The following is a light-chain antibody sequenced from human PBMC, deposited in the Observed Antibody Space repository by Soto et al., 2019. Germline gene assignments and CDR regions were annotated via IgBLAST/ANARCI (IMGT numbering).Light chain of an antibody. CDR1: SSDVDGYNY. J-gene: IGLJ2*01. CDR2: EVS. V-gene: IGLV2-14*01. Sequence: QSVLTQPASVSGSPGQSITISCTGTSSDVDGYNYVSWYQQLPGKAPKLMIYEVSNRPSGVSNRFSGSKSGNTASLTISGLQAEDEADYYCSSYTSSNTPVVFGGGTKVTVL. CDR3: SSYTSSNTPVV.